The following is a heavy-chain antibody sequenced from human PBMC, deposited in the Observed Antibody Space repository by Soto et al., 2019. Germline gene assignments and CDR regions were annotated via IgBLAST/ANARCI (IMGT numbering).Heavy chain of an antibody. Sequence: GGSLRLSCASSGFTFSSYNMNWVRQAPGKGLEWVSSISSSSSYIYYADSVKGRFTISRDNAKNSLYLQMNSLRDEDTAVYYCARGLYYYDSSGYWGYWGQGTLVTGSS. CDR1: GFTFSSYN. CDR3: ARGLYYYDSSGYWGY. J-gene: IGHJ4*02. D-gene: IGHD3-22*01. V-gene: IGHV3-21*01. CDR2: ISSSSSYI.